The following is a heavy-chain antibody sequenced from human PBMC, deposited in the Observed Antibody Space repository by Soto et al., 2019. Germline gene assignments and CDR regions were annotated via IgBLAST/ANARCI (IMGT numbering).Heavy chain of an antibody. CDR1: GFTFTSSA. V-gene: IGHV1-58*01. D-gene: IGHD4-4*01. J-gene: IGHJ6*02. Sequence: GASVKVSCKASGFTFTSSAVQWVRQARGQRLEWIGWIVVGSGNTNYAQKFQERVTITRDMSTSTAYMGLSSLRSEDTAVYYCAAALSLQGNYYYYGMDVWGQGTTVTVSS. CDR2: IVVGSGNT. CDR3: AAALSLQGNYYYYGMDV.